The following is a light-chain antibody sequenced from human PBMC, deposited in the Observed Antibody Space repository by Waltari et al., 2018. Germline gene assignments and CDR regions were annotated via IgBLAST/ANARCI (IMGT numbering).Light chain of an antibody. Sequence: DIVMTQSPDSLAVSLGERATINCKSSQSIMYSSNNQNFLAWYQKKPGHPPKLLIYWASTRQSGVPDRFTGSWSGTDFTLTTSSLQAEDVAVYYCQQYFVTPFTFGPGTRVEIK. CDR1: QSIMYSSNNQNF. J-gene: IGKJ3*01. V-gene: IGKV4-1*01. CDR2: WAS. CDR3: QQYFVTPFT.